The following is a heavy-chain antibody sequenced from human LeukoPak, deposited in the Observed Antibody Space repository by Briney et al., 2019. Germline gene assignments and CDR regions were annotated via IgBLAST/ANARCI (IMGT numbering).Heavy chain of an antibody. Sequence: GESLGLSCAASGFSVFTNYIWVRQAPGRGLEWVSVIYGGGSAKYADSVRGRFTISRDNSNNTLYLQMNSLRGEDTAVYYCASLTMRRNMDVWGKGTTVIVS. J-gene: IGHJ6*03. CDR3: ASLTMRRNMDV. CDR2: IYGGGSA. V-gene: IGHV3-66*02. CDR1: GFSVFTNY. D-gene: IGHD3-22*01.